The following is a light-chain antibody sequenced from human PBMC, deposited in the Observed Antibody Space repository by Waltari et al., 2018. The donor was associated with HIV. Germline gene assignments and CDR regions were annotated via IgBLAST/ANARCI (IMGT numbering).Light chain of an antibody. CDR1: SSNIGRNT. J-gene: IGLJ3*02. CDR3: AARDDSLNVWM. CDR2: STD. Sequence: QSVLTQPPSASGTPGLRVSISCSGSSSNIGRNTVNWYQQVPGTAPKLLIFSTDQRPLGVPDRFSGSKSGTSASLAISGLQSEDEADYYCAARDDSLNVWMFGGGTKLTVL. V-gene: IGLV1-44*01.